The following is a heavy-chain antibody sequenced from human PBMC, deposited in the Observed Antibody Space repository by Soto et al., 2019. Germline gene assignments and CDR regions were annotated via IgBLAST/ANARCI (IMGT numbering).Heavy chain of an antibody. D-gene: IGHD3-10*01. CDR2: ISGSGGST. V-gene: IGHV3-23*01. Sequence: EVQLLESGGGLVQPGGSLRLSCAASGFTFSSYAMSWVRQAPGKGLEWVPAISGSGGSTYYADSVKGRFTISRDNSKNTLYLQMNSLRAEDTAVYYCAKDTGRHGSGSYYKNTYDAFDIWGQGTMVTVSS. CDR1: GFTFSSYA. CDR3: AKDTGRHGSGSYYKNTYDAFDI. J-gene: IGHJ3*02.